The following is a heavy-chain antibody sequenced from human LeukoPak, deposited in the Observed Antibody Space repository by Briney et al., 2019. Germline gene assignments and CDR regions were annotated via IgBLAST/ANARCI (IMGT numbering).Heavy chain of an antibody. D-gene: IGHD1-26*01. Sequence: ASVKVSCKVSGYTLTELSMHWGRQAPGKGLEWMGGFDPEDGETIYAQKFQGRVTMTEDTSTDTAYMELSSLRSEDTAVYYCATDQYVLFGLVGATSAFDIWGQGTMVTVSS. CDR1: GYTLTELS. J-gene: IGHJ3*02. CDR3: ATDQYVLFGLVGATSAFDI. V-gene: IGHV1-24*01. CDR2: FDPEDGET.